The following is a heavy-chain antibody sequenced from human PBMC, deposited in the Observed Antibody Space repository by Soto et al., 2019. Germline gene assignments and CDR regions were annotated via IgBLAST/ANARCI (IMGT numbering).Heavy chain of an antibody. V-gene: IGHV3-21*01. Sequence: EVQLVESGGGLVKPGGTLRRSCAASGFTFINYSMNWVRQAPGKGLEWVSSITSRGTYIYYADSVKGRFTISRDNAKNSLFLQINSLRAEDTAVYYCATAPAHFFGSGSHLDYWGQGTLVTVSP. J-gene: IGHJ4*02. CDR1: GFTFINYS. CDR3: ATAPAHFFGSGSHLDY. CDR2: ITSRGTYI. D-gene: IGHD3-10*01.